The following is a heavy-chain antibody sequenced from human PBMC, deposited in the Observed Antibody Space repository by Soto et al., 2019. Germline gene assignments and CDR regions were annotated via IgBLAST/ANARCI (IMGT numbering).Heavy chain of an antibody. D-gene: IGHD5-18*01. CDR1: GYTFTSYY. J-gene: IGHJ6*02. CDR3: ARERADTALTYYYYGMDV. CDR2: INPSGGST. V-gene: IGHV1-46*01. Sequence: GASVKVSCKASGYTFTSYYMHWVRQAPGQGLEWIGIINPSGGSTSYAQKLQGRVTMTRDTSTSTVYMELSSLRSEDTAVYYCARERADTALTYYYYGMDVWDQGTTVTVSS.